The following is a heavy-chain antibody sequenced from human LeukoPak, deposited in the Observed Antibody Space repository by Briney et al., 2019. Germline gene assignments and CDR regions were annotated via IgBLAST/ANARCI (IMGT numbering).Heavy chain of an antibody. CDR3: AKGIAVAASGGSDY. J-gene: IGHJ4*02. CDR2: ISWNSGSI. Sequence: GGSLRLSCAASGFTFDDYAMHWVRQAPGKGLEWVSGISWNSGSIGYADSVKGRFTISRDNAKNSLYLQMNSLRAEDMALYYCAKGIAVAASGGSDYWGQGTLVTVSS. V-gene: IGHV3-9*03. D-gene: IGHD6-19*01. CDR1: GFTFDDYA.